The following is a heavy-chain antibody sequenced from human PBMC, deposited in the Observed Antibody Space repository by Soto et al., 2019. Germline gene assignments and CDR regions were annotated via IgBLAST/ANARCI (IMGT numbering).Heavy chain of an antibody. CDR2: ISAYNGNT. Sequence: ASVKVFSEASGFTFTKTGITCVRQAPGQGLEWMGWISAYNGNTNYAQKLQGRVTMTTDTSTSTAYMELRSLRSDDTAVYYFARSFGSRPICFFPRGQGTEVSFSS. V-gene: IGHV1-18*01. CDR1: GFTFTKTG. J-gene: IGHJ5*02. D-gene: IGHD2-15*01. CDR3: ARSFGSRPICFFP.